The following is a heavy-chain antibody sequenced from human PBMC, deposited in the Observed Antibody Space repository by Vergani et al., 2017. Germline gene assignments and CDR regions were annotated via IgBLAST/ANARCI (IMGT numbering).Heavy chain of an antibody. CDR2: ISSNGNTT. CDR3: VKLDS. V-gene: IGHV3-64D*06. J-gene: IGHJ4*02. CDR1: GFTFNTYA. Sequence: EVQLVESGGGLVQPGGSLRLSCSASGFTFNTYAMHWVRQAPGKGLEYVSAISSNGNTTYYADSVKGRFTISRDNSKNTLYLQMSSLTTEDTAIYYCVKLDSWGQGTLVTVSS.